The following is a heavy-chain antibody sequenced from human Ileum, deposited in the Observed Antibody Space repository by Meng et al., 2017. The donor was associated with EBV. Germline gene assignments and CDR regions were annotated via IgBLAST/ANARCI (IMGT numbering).Heavy chain of an antibody. J-gene: IGHJ4*02. Sequence: VDQAEVGRALVKPSETLSLSCVGPGGSMSRSDSESWVRQPPGKGLQWIGETSHSGSTHYSPSLKSRVTISLDKSKNQLSLKLNSVTAADTAVYYCASSDYYRSDYWGQGTLVTVSS. V-gene: IGHV4-4*02. D-gene: IGHD3-22*01. CDR1: GGSMSRSDS. CDR2: TSHSGST. CDR3: ASSDYYRSDY.